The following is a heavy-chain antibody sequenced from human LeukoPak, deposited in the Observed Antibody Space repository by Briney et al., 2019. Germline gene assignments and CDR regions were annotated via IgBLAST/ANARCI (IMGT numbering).Heavy chain of an antibody. V-gene: IGHV1-46*01. D-gene: IGHD2-2*01. CDR2: NNPSGGST. CDR3: ARDGRDCSSTSCYLHYYYYYMDV. J-gene: IGHJ6*03. CDR1: GYTFTSYY. Sequence: ASVKVSCKASGYTFTSYYMHWVRQAPGQGLEWMGINNPSGGSTSYAQKFQGRVTMTRDTSTSTVYMELSSLRSEDTAVYYCARDGRDCSSTSCYLHYYYYYMDVWGKGTTVTVSS.